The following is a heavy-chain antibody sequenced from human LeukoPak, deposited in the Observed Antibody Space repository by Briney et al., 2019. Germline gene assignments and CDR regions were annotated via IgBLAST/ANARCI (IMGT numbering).Heavy chain of an antibody. Sequence: GGSLRLSCAASGFTFSSYGMHWVRQAPGKGLEWVAVIWYDGSNKYYADSVKGRLTISRDNSKNTLYLQMNSLRAEDTAVYYCARAGYGDYLDNIAFDIWGQGTMVTVSS. CDR3: ARAGYGDYLDNIAFDI. CDR2: IWYDGSNK. J-gene: IGHJ3*02. CDR1: GFTFSSYG. D-gene: IGHD4-17*01. V-gene: IGHV3-33*08.